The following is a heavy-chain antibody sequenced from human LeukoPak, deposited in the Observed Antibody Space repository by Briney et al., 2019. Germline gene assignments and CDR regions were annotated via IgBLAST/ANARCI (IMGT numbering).Heavy chain of an antibody. D-gene: IGHD3-10*01. J-gene: IGHJ5*02. CDR3: ARRNRLLWFGESPGGFDP. CDR1: GGSFSGYY. V-gene: IGHV4-34*01. Sequence: SETLSLTCAVYGGSFSGYYWSWIRQPPRKGLEWIGEINHSGSTNYNPSLKSRVTISVDTSKNQFSLKLSSVTAADTAVYYCARRNRLLWFGESPGGFDPWGQGTLVTVSS. CDR2: INHSGST.